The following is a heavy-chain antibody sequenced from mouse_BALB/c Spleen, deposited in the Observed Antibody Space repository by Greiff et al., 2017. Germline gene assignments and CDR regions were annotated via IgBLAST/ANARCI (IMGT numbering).Heavy chain of an antibody. CDR3: SRCDYGSSYFDY. CDR1: GFTFSSFG. J-gene: IGHJ2*01. V-gene: IGHV5-17*02. D-gene: IGHD1-1*01. CDR2: ISSGSSTI. Sequence: EVKLMESGGGLVQPGGSRKLSCAASGFTFSSFGMHWVRQAPEKGLEWVAYISSGSSTIYYADTVKGRFTISRDNPTNTLFLQMTSLRSEDTAMYYCSRCDYGSSYFDYWGQGTTLTVSS.